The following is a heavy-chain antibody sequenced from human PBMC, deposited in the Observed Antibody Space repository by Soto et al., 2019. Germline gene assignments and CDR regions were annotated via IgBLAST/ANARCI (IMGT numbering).Heavy chain of an antibody. CDR3: ARRPEAAPAMFAP. V-gene: IGHV1-3*01. Sequence: GGSVKVACKASGYSFTSYAMHWVRQAPGQRLEWMGWINAGNGNTKYSQKFQGRVTITRDTSASTAYMELSSRRSEDTAVYYCARRPEAAPAMFAPWGQGTIVAVSS. J-gene: IGHJ5*02. CDR2: INAGNGNT. CDR1: GYSFTSYA. D-gene: IGHD6-13*01.